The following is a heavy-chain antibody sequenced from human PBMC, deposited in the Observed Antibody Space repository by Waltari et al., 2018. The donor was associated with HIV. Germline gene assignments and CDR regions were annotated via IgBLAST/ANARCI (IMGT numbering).Heavy chain of an antibody. V-gene: IGHV1-2*06. D-gene: IGHD3-22*01. J-gene: IGHJ4*02. CDR3: AREDYYYDSSGIDY. Sequence: QVQLVQSGAEVKKPGASVKVSCKASGYTFTGYNMHWVRPAPGQGLEWMGRSNPNSGGTNYAQKFQGRVTMTRDTSISTAYMELSRLRSDDTAVYYCAREDYYYDSSGIDYWGQGTLVTVSS. CDR2: SNPNSGGT. CDR1: GYTFTGYN.